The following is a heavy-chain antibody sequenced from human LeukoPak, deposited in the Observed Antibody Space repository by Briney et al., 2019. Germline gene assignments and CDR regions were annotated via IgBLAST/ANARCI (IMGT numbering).Heavy chain of an antibody. CDR2: IKQDGSEK. V-gene: IGHV3-7*01. D-gene: IGHD6-19*01. CDR3: ATGSSGWQPYNWFNP. Sequence: PGGSLRLSCAASGFTFSSYWMSWVRQAPGKGLEWVANIKQDGSEKYYVDSVKGRFTISRDNAKNSLYLQMNSLRAEDTAVYYCATGSSGWQPYNWFNPWGQGTLVTVSS. J-gene: IGHJ5*02. CDR1: GFTFSSYW.